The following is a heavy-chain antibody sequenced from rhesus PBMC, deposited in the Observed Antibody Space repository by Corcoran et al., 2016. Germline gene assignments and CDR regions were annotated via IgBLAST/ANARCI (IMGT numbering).Heavy chain of an antibody. V-gene: IGHV5-2*01. D-gene: IGHD6-25*01. Sequence: EVQLVQSGAEVKRPGESLKISCKPSGYSFTSYWISWVRQRPGNGLEWRGAIDPSDSDTRYSPSFQGQVTISADKSISTAYLQWSSLKASDSATYYCAKGYSVDYWGQGVLVTVSS. CDR1: GYSFTSYW. CDR3: AKGYSVDY. CDR2: IDPSDSDT. J-gene: IGHJ4*01.